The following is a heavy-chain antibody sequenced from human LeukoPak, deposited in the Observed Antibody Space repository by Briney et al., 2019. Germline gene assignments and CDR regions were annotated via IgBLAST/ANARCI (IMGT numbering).Heavy chain of an antibody. J-gene: IGHJ1*01. D-gene: IGHD3-10*01. CDR3: AKDLLYYGPGTYYNAAEYFQF. CDR2: ISYDGSNK. V-gene: IGHV3-30*18. Sequence: GGSLRLSCAASGLTFSSYAMHWVRQAPGKGLEWVAVISYDGSNKDYADSVKGRFTISRDNSRNTLSLQMNSLRPEDTAVYYCAKDLLYYGPGTYYNAAEYFQFWGQGTQVAVSS. CDR1: GLTFSSYA.